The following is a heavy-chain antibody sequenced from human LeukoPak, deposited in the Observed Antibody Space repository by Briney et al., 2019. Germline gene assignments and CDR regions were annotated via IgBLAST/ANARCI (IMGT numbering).Heavy chain of an antibody. V-gene: IGHV4-59*08. CDR3: ARLGQPNAFDI. Sequence: PSETLSLTCTVSGGSISGFYWSWVRQPPGKGLECIGYISNSGSTNYNASLKSRVTISADTSKNRFSLKLSSVTAADTAVYFCARLGQPNAFDIWGQGTMVTVSS. D-gene: IGHD3-16*01. CDR1: GGSISGFY. J-gene: IGHJ3*02. CDR2: ISNSGST.